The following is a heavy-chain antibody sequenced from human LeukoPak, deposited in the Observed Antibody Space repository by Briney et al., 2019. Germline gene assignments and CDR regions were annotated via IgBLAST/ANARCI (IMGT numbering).Heavy chain of an antibody. J-gene: IGHJ5*02. Sequence: GGSLRLSCAASGFTFSSYWMHWVRQAPGKGLVWVSRSNTDGSSTSYADSVKGRFTISRDNANITLYLQMNSLRAEDTAVYYCARAHYDFWSGYRRFDPWGQGTLVTVSS. CDR3: ARAHYDFWSGYRRFDP. CDR1: GFTFSSYW. CDR2: SNTDGSST. V-gene: IGHV3-74*01. D-gene: IGHD3-3*01.